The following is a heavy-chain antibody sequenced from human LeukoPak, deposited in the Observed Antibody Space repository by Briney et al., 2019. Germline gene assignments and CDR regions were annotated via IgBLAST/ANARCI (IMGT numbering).Heavy chain of an antibody. CDR2: ISSSGSTI. CDR3: ARDRIAVAATETSFDY. Sequence: GGSLRLSCAASGFTFSSYEMNWVRQAPGKGLEWVSYISSSGSTIYYADSVKGRFTISRDNAKNSLYLQMNSLRAEDTAVYYCARDRIAVAATETSFDYWGQGTLVIVSS. J-gene: IGHJ4*02. CDR1: GFTFSSYE. D-gene: IGHD6-19*01. V-gene: IGHV3-48*03.